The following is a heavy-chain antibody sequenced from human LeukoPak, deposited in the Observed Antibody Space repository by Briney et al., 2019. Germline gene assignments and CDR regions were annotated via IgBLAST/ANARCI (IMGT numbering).Heavy chain of an antibody. Sequence: SETLSLTCAVYGGSFSGYYWSWIRQPPGKGLEWIGEINHSGSTNYNPSLKSRVTISVDTSKNQFSLKLSSVTAADTAVYYCVRGRSGYCSSTSCYTWFDPWGQGTLVTVSS. D-gene: IGHD2-2*02. CDR2: INHSGST. CDR3: VRGRSGYCSSTSCYTWFDP. J-gene: IGHJ5*02. V-gene: IGHV4-34*01. CDR1: GGSFSGYY.